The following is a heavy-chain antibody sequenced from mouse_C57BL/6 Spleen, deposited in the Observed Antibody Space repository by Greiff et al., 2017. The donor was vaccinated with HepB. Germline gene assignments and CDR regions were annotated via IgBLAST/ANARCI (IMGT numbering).Heavy chain of an antibody. CDR3: ARFFDGYSRFAY. D-gene: IGHD2-3*01. CDR2: ISSGGSYT. V-gene: IGHV5-6*01. Sequence: EVHLVESGGDLVKPGGSLKLSCAASGFTFSSYGMSWVRQTPDKRLEWVATISSGGSYTYYPDSVKGRFTISRDNAKNTLYLQMSSLKSEDTAMYYCARFFDGYSRFAYWGQGTLVTVSA. J-gene: IGHJ3*01. CDR1: GFTFSSYG.